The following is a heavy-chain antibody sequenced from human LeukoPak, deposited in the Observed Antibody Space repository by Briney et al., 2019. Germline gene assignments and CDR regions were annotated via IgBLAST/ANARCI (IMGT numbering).Heavy chain of an antibody. CDR1: GGTFSSYA. CDR3: ARGYSSGWYEGHFDY. CDR2: IIPIFGTA. V-gene: IGHV1-69*06. Sequence: GASVKVSCKASGGTFSSYAISWVRQAPGQGLEWMGGIIPIFGTANYAQKFQGRVTITADKSTSTAYMELSSPRSEDTAVYYCARGYSSGWYEGHFDYWGQGTLVTVSS. J-gene: IGHJ4*02. D-gene: IGHD6-19*01.